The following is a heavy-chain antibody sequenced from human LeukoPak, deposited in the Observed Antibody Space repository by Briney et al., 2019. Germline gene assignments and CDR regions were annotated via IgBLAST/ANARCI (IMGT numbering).Heavy chain of an antibody. J-gene: IGHJ3*02. Sequence: GGSLRLSCAASGFTFSSYSINWVRQAPGKGLEWVSYISSSGSTIYYADSVKGRFTISRDNAKNSLYLQMNSLRAEDTAVYYCAREYSSSSGRAFDIWGQGTMVTV. V-gene: IGHV3-48*01. CDR2: ISSSGSTI. CDR1: GFTFSSYS. CDR3: AREYSSSSGRAFDI. D-gene: IGHD6-6*01.